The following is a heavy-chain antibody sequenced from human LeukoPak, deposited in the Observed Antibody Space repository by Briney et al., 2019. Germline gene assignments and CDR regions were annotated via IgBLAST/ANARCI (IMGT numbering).Heavy chain of an antibody. J-gene: IGHJ4*02. D-gene: IGHD6-6*01. Sequence: PGGSLRLSCAASGFTFSSYGMHWVRQAPGKGLEWVAFIRYDGSNKYYADSVKGRFTISRDNSKNTLYLQMNSLRVEDTAVYYCAKVHSSSSLRWADYWGQGTLVTVSS. V-gene: IGHV3-30*02. CDR2: IRYDGSNK. CDR3: AKVHSSSSLRWADY. CDR1: GFTFSSYG.